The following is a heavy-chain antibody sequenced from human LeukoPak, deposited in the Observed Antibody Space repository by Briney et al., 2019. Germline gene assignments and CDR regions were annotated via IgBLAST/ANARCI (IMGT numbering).Heavy chain of an antibody. D-gene: IGHD3-9*01. CDR2: INTNTGNP. V-gene: IGHV7-4-1*02. Sequence: GASVKVSCKASGYTFTSYYMHWVRQAPGQGLEWMGWINTNTGNPTYAQGFTGRFVFSLDTSVSTAYLQISSLKAEDTAVYYCARRGYFDWLPPDYWGQGTLVTVSS. CDR1: GYTFTSYY. CDR3: ARRGYFDWLPPDY. J-gene: IGHJ4*02.